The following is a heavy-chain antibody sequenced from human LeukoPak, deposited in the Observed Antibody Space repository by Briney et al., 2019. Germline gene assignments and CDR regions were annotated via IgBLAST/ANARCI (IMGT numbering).Heavy chain of an antibody. V-gene: IGHV4-4*07. Sequence: SETLSLTCTDSGGSTTTYNWSWIRQPAGKGLEWIGRRHTDENIYFKPPLKSRVTMSLDTSKNQFPLKLNSVTAADTAVYYCARESVAVGTRYFDYWGQGILVTVSS. J-gene: IGHJ4*02. CDR2: RHTDENI. CDR1: GGSTTTYN. CDR3: ARESVAVGTRYFDY. D-gene: IGHD6-19*01.